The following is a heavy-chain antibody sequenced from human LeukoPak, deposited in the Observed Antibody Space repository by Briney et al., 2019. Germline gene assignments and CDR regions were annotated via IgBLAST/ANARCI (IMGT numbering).Heavy chain of an antibody. D-gene: IGHD3-22*01. Sequence: SETLSHTCTVSGGSISTYFWTWIRQPPGKGLEWIGYIDYSAYTKYNPSLKSRVTISVDTSKNQFSLSLSSLTAADTAVYYCAREVSRGRSGYQIDYWGPGTLVTVSS. CDR2: IDYSAYT. CDR1: GGSISTYF. CDR3: AREVSRGRSGYQIDY. V-gene: IGHV4-59*01. J-gene: IGHJ4*02.